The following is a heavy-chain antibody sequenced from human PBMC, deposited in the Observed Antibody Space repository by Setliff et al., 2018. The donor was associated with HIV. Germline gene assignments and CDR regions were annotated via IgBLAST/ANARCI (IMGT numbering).Heavy chain of an antibody. CDR2: ISPYNGNT. CDR1: GYTFTNFG. CDR3: ARDRIPSKWLLESDY. V-gene: IGHV1-18*01. D-gene: IGHD3-22*01. J-gene: IGHJ4*02. Sequence: ASVKVSCKASGYTFTNFGITWVRQAPGQGLEWMGWISPYNGNTSYAPELHGRVTMTTDTSTSTASLGLRSLRSDDTAVYYCARDRIPSKWLLESDYWGQGTLVTVSS.